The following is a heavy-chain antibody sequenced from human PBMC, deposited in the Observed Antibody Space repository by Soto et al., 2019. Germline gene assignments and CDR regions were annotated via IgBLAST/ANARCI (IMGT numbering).Heavy chain of an antibody. Sequence: PSETLSLTCTVSGGSISSGGYYWSWIRQHPGKGLEWIGYIYYSGSTYYNPSLKSRVTISVDTSKNQFSLKLSSVTAADTAVYYFAKFSQSTVTTFDSWGQGTPVTVSS. CDR3: AKFSQSTVTTFDS. V-gene: IGHV4-31*03. CDR1: GGSISSGGYY. CDR2: IYYSGST. J-gene: IGHJ5*01. D-gene: IGHD4-17*01.